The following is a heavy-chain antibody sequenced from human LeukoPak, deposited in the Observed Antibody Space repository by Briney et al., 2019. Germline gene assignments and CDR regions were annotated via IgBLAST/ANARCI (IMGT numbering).Heavy chain of an antibody. CDR1: GFIFSNYG. V-gene: IGHV3-33*01. D-gene: IGHD6-13*01. CDR3: SREIRPAGTDS. CDR2: IWYDGSLK. Sequence: GRSLRLSCAASGFIFSNYGMHWVRQAPGKGLEWVAVIWYDGSLKYYADSVKGRFTISRDNSKNTLYVQMNSLRVEDTAVYYCSREIRPAGTDSWGQGTLVTVSS. J-gene: IGHJ4*02.